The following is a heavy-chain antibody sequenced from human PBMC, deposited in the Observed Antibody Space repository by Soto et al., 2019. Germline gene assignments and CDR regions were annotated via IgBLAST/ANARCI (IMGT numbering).Heavy chain of an antibody. CDR2: VYYTGST. CDR3: VRTARQGAVAPHWFDR. J-gene: IGHJ5*02. V-gene: IGHV4-30-4*01. Sequence: SETLSLTCTVSGASIRSTDYYWSWIRQAPGKGLEWIGYVYYTGSTYYNPSLMSRLTIPVDTSKNQFSLKLTSVTAAETAVYYCVRTARQGAVAPHWFDRWGQGTQVTVSS. D-gene: IGHD2-21*02. CDR1: GASIRSTDYY.